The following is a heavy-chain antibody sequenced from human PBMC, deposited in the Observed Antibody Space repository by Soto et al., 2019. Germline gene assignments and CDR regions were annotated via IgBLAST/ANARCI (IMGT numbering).Heavy chain of an antibody. J-gene: IGHJ4*02. D-gene: IGHD4-17*01. CDR1: GFTFSSYV. CDR3: AKERGSADYGGSDFDY. V-gene: IGHV3-30*18. Sequence: QTGGSLRLSCAASGFTFSSYVIHWVRQAPGKGLEWVAVISSDGINKYYGDSVKGRFTISRDNSKNTLFLQMNSLRVEDTAVYYCAKERGSADYGGSDFDYWGQGTLVTVSS. CDR2: ISSDGINK.